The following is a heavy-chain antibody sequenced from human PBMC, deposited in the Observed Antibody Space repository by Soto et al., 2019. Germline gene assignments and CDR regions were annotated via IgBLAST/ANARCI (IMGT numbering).Heavy chain of an antibody. CDR2: SYDTGST. CDR3: ARASRYCTSISCPPHFDY. CDR1: GDSMSRFCYS. V-gene: IGHV4-30-2*01. D-gene: IGHD2-2*01. Sequence: TLSLTCVVSGDSMSRFCYSWSWIRQPPGKGLEGIGHSYDTGSTYCNPSVETRVTISVDRSKNQSSVKPTSVTAADTAVHYCARASRYCTSISCPPHFDYWGQGILVTVSS. J-gene: IGHJ4*02.